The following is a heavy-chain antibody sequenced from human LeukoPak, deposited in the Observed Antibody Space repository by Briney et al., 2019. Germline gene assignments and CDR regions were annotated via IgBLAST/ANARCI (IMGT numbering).Heavy chain of an antibody. Sequence: SETLSLTCTVSGGSISSYYWSWIRQPAGKGLEWIGRIYTSGSTNYNPSLKSRVTMSVDTSKNQFSLKLSSVTAADTAVYYCARDRKAVATIYFDYWGQGTLVTVSS. V-gene: IGHV4-4*07. CDR1: GGSISSYY. CDR3: ARDRKAVATIYFDY. J-gene: IGHJ4*02. CDR2: IYTSGST. D-gene: IGHD5-12*01.